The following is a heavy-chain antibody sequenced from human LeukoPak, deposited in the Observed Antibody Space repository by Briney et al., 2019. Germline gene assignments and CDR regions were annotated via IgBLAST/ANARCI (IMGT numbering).Heavy chain of an antibody. CDR3: ARGYCTGGSCWYFDH. CDR2: INWNGASI. J-gene: IGHJ4*02. Sequence: PGGSLRLSCAASGFTFDDYGMSWVRQAPGKGLVWVAGINWNGASIGYADSVKGRFTISRDSAKKSLYLQMNSLRAEDTALYYCARGYCTGGSCWYFDHWGQGTLVTVPS. CDR1: GFTFDDYG. V-gene: IGHV3-20*04. D-gene: IGHD2-15*01.